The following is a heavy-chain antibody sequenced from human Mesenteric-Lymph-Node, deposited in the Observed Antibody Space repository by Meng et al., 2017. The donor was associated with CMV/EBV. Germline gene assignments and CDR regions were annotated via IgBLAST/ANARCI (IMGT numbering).Heavy chain of an antibody. J-gene: IGHJ6*02. CDR2: ISYDGSNK. V-gene: IGHV3-30-3*01. Sequence: GESLKISCAASGFTFSSYAMHWVRQAPGKGLEWVAVISYDGSNKYYADSVKGRFTISRDNSKNTLYLQMNSLRAEDTAVYYCARDHRVYSSSSDGMDVWGQGTTVTVSS. CDR1: GFTFSSYA. D-gene: IGHD6-6*01. CDR3: ARDHRVYSSSSDGMDV.